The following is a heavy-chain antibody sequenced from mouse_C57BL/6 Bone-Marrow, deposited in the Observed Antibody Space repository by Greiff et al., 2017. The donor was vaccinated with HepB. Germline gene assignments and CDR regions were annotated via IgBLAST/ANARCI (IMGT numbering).Heavy chain of an antibody. D-gene: IGHD1-1*01. V-gene: IGHV1-61*01. CDR1: GYTFTSYW. CDR2: IYPSDSDT. J-gene: IGHJ1*03. CDR3: ARGASTTVVARDV. Sequence: VQLQQPGAELVRPGSSVKLSCKASGYTFTSYWMDWVKQRPGQGLEWIGNIYPSDSDTHYNQKFKDKATLTVDKSSSTAYMQLSSLTSEDSAVYYCARGASTTVVARDVWGTGTTVTVSS.